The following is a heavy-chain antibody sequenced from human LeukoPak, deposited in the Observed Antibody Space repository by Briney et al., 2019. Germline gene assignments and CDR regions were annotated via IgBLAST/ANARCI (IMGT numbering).Heavy chain of an antibody. J-gene: IGHJ4*02. V-gene: IGHV4-61*08. CDR1: GGSISSGGYS. D-gene: IGHD6-13*01. CDR3: ARGGTGYSSSCFDY. CDR2: IYYSGST. Sequence: SETLSLTCAVSGGSISSGGYSWSWIRQPPGKGLEWIGYIYYSGSTNYNPSLKSRVTISVDTFKNQFSLKLSSVTAADTAVYYCARGGTGYSSSCFDYWGQGTLVTVSS.